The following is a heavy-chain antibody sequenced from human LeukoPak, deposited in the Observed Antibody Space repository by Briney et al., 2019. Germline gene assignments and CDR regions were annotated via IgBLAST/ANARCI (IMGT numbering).Heavy chain of an antibody. V-gene: IGHV4-31*03. CDR3: ARGGITMVRGPPGAFDI. CDR1: GGSIGSGGYY. D-gene: IGHD3-10*01. CDR2: IYYSGST. Sequence: PSETLSLTCTVSGGSIGSGGYYWNWIRQHPGKGLEWIGYIYYSGSTYYNPSLKSRVTISVDTSKNQFSLKLTSVTAADTAVYYCARGGITMVRGPPGAFDIWGQGTMVTVSS. J-gene: IGHJ3*02.